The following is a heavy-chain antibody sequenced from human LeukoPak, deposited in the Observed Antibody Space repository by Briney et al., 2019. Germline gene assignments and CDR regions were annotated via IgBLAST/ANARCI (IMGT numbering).Heavy chain of an antibody. Sequence: GGSLGLSCAASGFTFTTYWMHWVRQAPGKGLVWVSHINSDGSITSYADSVKGQFTISRDNAKNTLYLQMNSLRAEDTAVYYCARDAVDTANAVWGQGTTVTVSS. V-gene: IGHV3-74*01. CDR2: INSDGSIT. CDR1: GFTFTTYW. D-gene: IGHD5-18*01. CDR3: ARDAVDTANAV. J-gene: IGHJ6*02.